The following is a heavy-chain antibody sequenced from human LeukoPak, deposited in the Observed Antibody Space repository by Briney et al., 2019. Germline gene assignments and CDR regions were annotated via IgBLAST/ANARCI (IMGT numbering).Heavy chain of an antibody. CDR2: IYYSGST. Sequence: SETLSLTCTVSGGSISSSSYYWGWIRQPPGKGLEWIGSIYYSGSTYYNPSLKSRVTISVDTSKNQFSLKLSSVTAADTAVYYCARLWFGEPRGDWGQGTLVTVSS. D-gene: IGHD3-10*01. V-gene: IGHV4-39*07. J-gene: IGHJ4*02. CDR1: GGSISSSSYY. CDR3: ARLWFGEPRGD.